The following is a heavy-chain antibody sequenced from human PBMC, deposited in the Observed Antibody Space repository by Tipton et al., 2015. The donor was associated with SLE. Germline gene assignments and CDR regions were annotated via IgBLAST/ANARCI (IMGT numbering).Heavy chain of an antibody. Sequence: TLSLTCTVSGGSISSHYWSWIRQAPGKGLEWIGYISNSETTNYNPSLKSRVTISVDTSKNQFSLKLSSVTAADTAVYYCARQVAAVAGPIDYWGQGTLVTVSS. D-gene: IGHD6-19*01. CDR3: ARQVAAVAGPIDY. CDR2: ISNSETT. CDR1: GGSISSHY. J-gene: IGHJ4*02. V-gene: IGHV4-59*08.